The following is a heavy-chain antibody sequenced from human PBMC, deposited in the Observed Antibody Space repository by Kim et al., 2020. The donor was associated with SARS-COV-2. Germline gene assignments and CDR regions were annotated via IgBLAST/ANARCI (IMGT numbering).Heavy chain of an antibody. CDR3: ARDYEDSYGPFPYYYYYGMDV. V-gene: IGHV3-33*01. CDR1: GFTFSSYG. D-gene: IGHD5-18*01. CDR2: IWYDGSNK. J-gene: IGHJ6*02. Sequence: GGSLRLSCAASGFTFSSYGMHWVLQAPGKGLEWVAVIWYDGSNKYYADSVKGRFTISRDNSKNTLYLQMNSLRAEDTAVYYCARDYEDSYGPFPYYYYYGMDVWGQGTTVTVSS.